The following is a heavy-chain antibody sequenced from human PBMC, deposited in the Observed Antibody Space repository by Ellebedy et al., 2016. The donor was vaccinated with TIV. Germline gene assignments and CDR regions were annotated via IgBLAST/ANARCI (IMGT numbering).Heavy chain of an antibody. CDR2: IKQDGSEK. J-gene: IGHJ6*02. Sequence: GESLKISCAASGFTYTNYWMTWVRQAPGKGLEWVANIKQDGSEKYYVESVERRFTISRDNAKNALFLQMNSLRAEDTAVYYCARASRMFRFYYYGMDVWGQGTTVTVSS. D-gene: IGHD3-10*02. CDR3: ARASRMFRFYYYGMDV. CDR1: GFTYTNYW. V-gene: IGHV3-7*04.